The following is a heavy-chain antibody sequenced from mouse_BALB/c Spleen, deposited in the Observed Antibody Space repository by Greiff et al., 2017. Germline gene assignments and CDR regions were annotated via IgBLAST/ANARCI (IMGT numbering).Heavy chain of an antibody. V-gene: IGHV7-1*02. CDR3: ARDDPFYAMDY. CDR1: GFTFSDFY. J-gene: IGHJ4*01. Sequence: EVMLVESGGGLVQPGGSLRLSCATSGFTFSDFYMAWVRQPPGKRLEWIAASRNKANDYTTEYSASVKGRFIVSRDTSQSILYLQMNALRAEDTAIYYCARDDPFYAMDYWGQGTSVTVSS. CDR2: SRNKANDYTT.